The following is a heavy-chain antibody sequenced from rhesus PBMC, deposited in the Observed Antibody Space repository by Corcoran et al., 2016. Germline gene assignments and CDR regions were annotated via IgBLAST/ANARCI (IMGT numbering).Heavy chain of an antibody. CDR2: IRNTVKTI. CDR1: GFTFGDYG. Sequence: EVQLVESGGGLVQPGGSLRLSCAASGFTFGDYGIHWVRQAPGKGRGWVSAIRNTVKTINYADSVKGRFTVARDNAKNSLSLQMNSLRAEDTAVYYCTRSLGTYYDYWGQGVLVTVSS. J-gene: IGHJ4*01. CDR3: TRSLGTYYDY. D-gene: IGHD3-16*01. V-gene: IGHV3-7*01.